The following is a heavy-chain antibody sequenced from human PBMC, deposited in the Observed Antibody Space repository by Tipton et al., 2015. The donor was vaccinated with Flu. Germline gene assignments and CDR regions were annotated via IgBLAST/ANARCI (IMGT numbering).Heavy chain of an antibody. J-gene: IGHJ4*02. CDR3: TTLSPSSLRGSETLGY. CDR2: IYSDGRA. D-gene: IGHD3-10*01. V-gene: IGHV3-66*01. CDR1: GFTFNDYY. Sequence: SLRLSCEASGFTFNDYYITWIRQAPGKGLEWVSVIYSDGRAYYVDSVKGRFTVSRDDSKNMLSLQMDSLRAEDTAVYYCTTLSPSSLRGSETLGYWGQGTLVTVSS.